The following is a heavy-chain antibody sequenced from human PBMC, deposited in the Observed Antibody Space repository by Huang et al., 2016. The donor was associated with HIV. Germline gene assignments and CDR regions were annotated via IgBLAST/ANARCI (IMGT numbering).Heavy chain of an antibody. Sequence: QMQLVQSGSEVKKPGTSVKVSCKASGFTFTSSAVQWVRQARGQRLEVIGWMVVGSGNTNYAQKLQERVTITRDMSTSTAYMELSSLRSEDTAVYYCAAYTSGPAGYYYYYDMDVWGQGTTVTVSS. CDR2: MVVGSGNT. CDR1: GFTFTSSA. V-gene: IGHV1-58*01. D-gene: IGHD6-19*01. CDR3: AAYTSGPAGYYYYYDMDV. J-gene: IGHJ6*02.